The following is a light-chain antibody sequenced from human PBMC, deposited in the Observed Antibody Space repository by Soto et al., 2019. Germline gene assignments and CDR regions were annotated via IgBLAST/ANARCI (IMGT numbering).Light chain of an antibody. J-gene: IGLJ1*01. V-gene: IGLV1-44*01. CDR1: TSSIGSNA. CDR3: ATWDDSLNAFV. CDR2: NDD. Sequence: QSVLTQSASASGTPGQIITIYCSVSTSSIGSNAVNWYQQFPGTAPTFLIYNDDQRPSGVPDRFSGSKSGTSASLAISGLHSEDEADYYCATWDDSLNAFVFGTGTKVTVL.